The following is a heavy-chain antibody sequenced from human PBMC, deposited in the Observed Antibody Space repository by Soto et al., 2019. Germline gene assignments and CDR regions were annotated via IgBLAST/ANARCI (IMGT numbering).Heavy chain of an antibody. CDR2: IYYSGST. J-gene: IGHJ5*02. CDR3: AGIITGTTFYGVFDP. D-gene: IGHD1-7*01. CDR1: GGSNSSSSYY. V-gene: IGHV4-39*01. Sequence: SETLSLTCTVSGGSNSSSSYYWGWIRQPPGKGLEWIGSIYYSGSTYYNPSLKSRVTISVDTSKNQFSLKLSSVTAADTAVYYCAGIITGTTFYGVFDPWGQGTLVTVSS.